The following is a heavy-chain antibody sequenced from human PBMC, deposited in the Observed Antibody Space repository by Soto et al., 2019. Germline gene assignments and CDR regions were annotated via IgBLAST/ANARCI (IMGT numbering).Heavy chain of an antibody. Sequence: GSLRLSCSASGFTFSSYGMHGVRQAPGKGLEWVAVISYDGSNKYYADSVKGRFTISRDNSKNTLYLQMNSLRAEDTDVYYCAKGWYSSRWTKLGDWGQGTLVTVYS. V-gene: IGHV3-30*18. CDR3: AKGWYSSRWTKLGD. J-gene: IGHJ4*02. CDR2: ISYDGSNK. CDR1: GFTFSSYG. D-gene: IGHD6-13*01.